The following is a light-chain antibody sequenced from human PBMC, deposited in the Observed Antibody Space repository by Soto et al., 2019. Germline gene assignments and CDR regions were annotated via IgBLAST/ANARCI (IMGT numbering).Light chain of an antibody. CDR3: QLSYRTSPT. CDR2: TAS. V-gene: IGKV1-39*01. Sequence: DIQMTQSPSSLSASVRDRVTITCRASQSISNFLNWYQQKPGKAPTLLIYTASTLQSGVPSRFSGSGSGTDFTLTISSLQPADSATYCCQLSYRTSPTFGQGNKVEV. CDR1: QSISNF. J-gene: IGKJ1*01.